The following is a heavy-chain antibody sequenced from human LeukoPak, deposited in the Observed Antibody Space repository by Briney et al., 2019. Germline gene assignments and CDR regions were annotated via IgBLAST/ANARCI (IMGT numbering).Heavy chain of an antibody. J-gene: IGHJ4*02. CDR2: IRHDGTNT. CDR3: AKGGSYDSSGYYSNPLYYFDS. CDR1: GFPFSRYG. D-gene: IGHD3-22*01. V-gene: IGHV3-30*02. Sequence: GGSLRLSCAVSGFPFSRYGMHWVRQVPGKGPEWVALIRHDGTNTNYPDSVKGRFTMSRDNVKNSLYLQMNSLRAEDTALYYCAKGGSYDSSGYYSNPLYYFDSWGQGTLVTVSS.